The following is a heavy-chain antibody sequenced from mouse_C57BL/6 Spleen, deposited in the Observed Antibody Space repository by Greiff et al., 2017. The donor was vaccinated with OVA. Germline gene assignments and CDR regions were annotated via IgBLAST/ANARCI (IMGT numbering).Heavy chain of an antibody. V-gene: IGHV1-66*01. Sequence: QVQLQQSGPELVKPGASVKISCKASGYSFTSYYIHWVKQRPGQGLEWIGWIYPGSGNTKYNEKFKGKATLTADTSSSTAYIQLSSLTSEDSAVYYCARTYDYDGRSIFFDYWGQGTTLTVSS. CDR3: ARTYDYDGRSIFFDY. J-gene: IGHJ2*01. D-gene: IGHD2-4*01. CDR1: GYSFTSYY. CDR2: IYPGSGNT.